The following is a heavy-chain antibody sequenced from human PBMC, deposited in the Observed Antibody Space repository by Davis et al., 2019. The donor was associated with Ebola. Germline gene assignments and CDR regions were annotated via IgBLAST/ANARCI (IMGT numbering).Heavy chain of an antibody. D-gene: IGHD3-9*01. Sequence: GGSLRLSCAASGFTFSSYAMHWVRQAPGKGLEWVAVISYDGSNKYYADSVKGRFTISRDNSKNTLYLQMNSLRAEDTAVYYCAKELRYFDWLITLRYYMDVWGKGTTVTVSS. CDR2: ISYDGSNK. V-gene: IGHV3-30-3*01. J-gene: IGHJ6*03. CDR3: AKELRYFDWLITLRYYMDV. CDR1: GFTFSSYA.